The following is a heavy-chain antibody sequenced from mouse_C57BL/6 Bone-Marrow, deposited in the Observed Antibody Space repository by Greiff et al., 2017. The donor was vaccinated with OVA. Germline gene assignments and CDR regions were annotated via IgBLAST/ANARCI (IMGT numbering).Heavy chain of an antibody. Sequence: VQLQQSGPGLVKPSQSLSLTCSVTGYSITSGYYWNWIRQFPGNKLEWMGYISYDGSNNYNPSLKNRISITRDTSKNQFFLKLNSVTTEDTATYYCASLYGSSPWFAYWGQGTLVTVSA. CDR3: ASLYGSSPWFAY. CDR2: ISYDGSN. CDR1: GYSITSGYY. V-gene: IGHV3-6*01. D-gene: IGHD1-1*01. J-gene: IGHJ3*01.